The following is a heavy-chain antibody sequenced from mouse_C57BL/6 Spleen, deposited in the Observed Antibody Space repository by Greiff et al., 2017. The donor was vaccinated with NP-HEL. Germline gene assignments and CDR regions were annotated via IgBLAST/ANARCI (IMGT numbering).Heavy chain of an antibody. CDR2: ISDGGSYT. CDR1: GFTFSSYA. D-gene: IGHD1-1*01. J-gene: IGHJ2*01. Sequence: EVKLMESGGGLVKPGGSLKLSCAASGFTFSSYAMSWVRQTPEKRLEWVATISDGGSYTYYPDNVKGRFTISRDNAKNNLYLQMSHLKSEDTAMYYCARGGTVVDWGQGTTLTVSS. V-gene: IGHV5-4*03. CDR3: ARGGTVVD.